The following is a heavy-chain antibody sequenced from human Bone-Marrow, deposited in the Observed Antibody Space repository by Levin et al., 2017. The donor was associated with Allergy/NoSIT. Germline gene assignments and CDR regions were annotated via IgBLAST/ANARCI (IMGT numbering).Heavy chain of an antibody. CDR1: GGSFSGYY. CDR3: ARGRVAYYYGSGSAGTLDY. CDR2: INHSGST. D-gene: IGHD3-10*01. J-gene: IGHJ4*02. V-gene: IGHV4-34*01. Sequence: TSETLSLTCAVYGGSFSGYYWSWIRQPPGKGLEWIGEINHSGSTNYNPSLKSRVTISVDTSKNQFSLKVSSVTAADTAVYYCARGRVAYYYGSGSAGTLDYWGQGTLVTVSS.